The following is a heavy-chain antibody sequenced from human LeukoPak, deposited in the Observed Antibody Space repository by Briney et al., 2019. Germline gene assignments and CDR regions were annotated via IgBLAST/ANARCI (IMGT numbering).Heavy chain of an antibody. J-gene: IGHJ4*02. Sequence: GGSLRLSCAASGFTFSSYEMHWFLQAPGKGLNWVSYISSSGDTIYYADSVKGRFTISRDNAKNSLYLQMNSLRVEDTAVYYCAREGGDPGYYFDYWGQGTLVTVSS. CDR1: GFTFSSYE. D-gene: IGHD3-16*01. V-gene: IGHV3-48*03. CDR3: AREGGDPGYYFDY. CDR2: ISSSGDTI.